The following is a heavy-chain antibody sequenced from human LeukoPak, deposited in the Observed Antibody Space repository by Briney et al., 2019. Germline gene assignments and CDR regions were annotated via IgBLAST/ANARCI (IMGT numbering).Heavy chain of an antibody. CDR2: IFYNGGA. D-gene: IGHD6-19*01. J-gene: IGHJ3*02. V-gene: IGHV4-28*01. CDR3: VRNQAEASNHGAMDI. CDR1: GYSITSSNC. Sequence: SETLSLTCTVSGYSITSSNCWGWIRQPPGKGLEWIGYIFYNGGAYYNTSLNSRVTMSIDASKNQFSLKLRSVTAVVTAMYYCVRNQAEASNHGAMDIWGQGTMVTVSS.